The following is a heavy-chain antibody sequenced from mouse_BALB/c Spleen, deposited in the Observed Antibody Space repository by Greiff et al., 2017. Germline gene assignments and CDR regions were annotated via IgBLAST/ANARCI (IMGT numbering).Heavy chain of an antibody. Sequence: QVQLQQSGAELMKPGASVKISCKATGYTFSSYWIEWVKQRPGHGLEWIGEILPGSGSTNYNEKFKGKATFTADTSSNTAYMQLSSLTSEDSAVYYCARSLYYDYDGRVMDYWGQGTSVTVSS. CDR3: ARSLYYDYDGRVMDY. V-gene: IGHV1-9*01. D-gene: IGHD2-4*01. CDR2: ILPGSGST. J-gene: IGHJ4*01. CDR1: GYTFSSYW.